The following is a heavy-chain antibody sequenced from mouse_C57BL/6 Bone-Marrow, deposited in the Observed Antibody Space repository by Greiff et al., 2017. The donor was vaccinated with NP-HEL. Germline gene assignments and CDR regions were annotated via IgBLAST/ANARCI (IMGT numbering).Heavy chain of an antibody. V-gene: IGHV5-15*01. CDR2: ISNLAYSI. D-gene: IGHD2-4*01. CDR1: GFTFSDYG. J-gene: IGHJ1*03. Sequence: EVNLVESGGGLVQPGGSLKLSCAASGFTFSDYGMAWVRQAPRKGPEWVAFISNLAYSIYYADTVTGRFTISRENAKNTLYLEMSSLRAEDTAMYYCARRGPLDDDYFYWYFDVWGTGTTVTVSS. CDR3: ARRGPLDDDYFYWYFDV.